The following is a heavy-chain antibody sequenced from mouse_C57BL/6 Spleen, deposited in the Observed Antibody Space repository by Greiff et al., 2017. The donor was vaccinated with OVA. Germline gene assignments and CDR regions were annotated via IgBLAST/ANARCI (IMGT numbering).Heavy chain of an antibody. D-gene: IGHD2-5*01. Sequence: LQQSGGGLVQPGGSMKLSCVASGFTFSNYWMNWVRQSPEKGLEWVAQIRLKSDNYATHYAESVKGRFTISRDDSKSSVYLQMNNLRAEDTGIYYGTGNSKGDYYAMDYWGQGTSVTVSS. CDR2: IRLKSDNYAT. J-gene: IGHJ4*01. V-gene: IGHV6-3*01. CDR1: GFTFSNYW. CDR3: TGNSKGDYYAMDY.